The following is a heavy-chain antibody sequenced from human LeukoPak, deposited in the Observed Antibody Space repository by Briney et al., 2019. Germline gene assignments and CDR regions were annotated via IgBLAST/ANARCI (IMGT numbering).Heavy chain of an antibody. Sequence: TGGSLRLSCAASGFTFSSYSMNWVRQAPGKGLEWVSSISSSSSTVEYADSVKGRFTISRDNAKNSLYLQMDSLRAEDTAVYYCARVFDLWGRGTLVTVSS. CDR3: ARVFDL. CDR2: ISSSSSTV. J-gene: IGHJ2*01. V-gene: IGHV3-48*01. CDR1: GFTFSSYS.